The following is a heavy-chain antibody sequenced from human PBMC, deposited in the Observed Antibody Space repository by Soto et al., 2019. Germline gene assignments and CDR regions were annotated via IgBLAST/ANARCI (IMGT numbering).Heavy chain of an antibody. Sequence: SETLSLTCTVSGGSISSSSYYWGWVRQPPGKGLEWIGTIYYSGSTYYNSSLKSRVSISVDMSKNRFYLRLSFVTAADTVVFFFAGLSFYYDSSGYREMYFDYWGKGTLVTV. CDR2: IYYSGST. V-gene: IGHV4-39*01. CDR3: AGLSFYYDSSGYREMYFDY. J-gene: IGHJ4*02. CDR1: GGSISSSSYY. D-gene: IGHD3-22*01.